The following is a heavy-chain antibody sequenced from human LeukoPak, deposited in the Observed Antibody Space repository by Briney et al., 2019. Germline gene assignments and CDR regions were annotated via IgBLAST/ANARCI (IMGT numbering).Heavy chain of an antibody. V-gene: IGHV1-18*01. J-gene: IGHJ4*02. CDR3: ARDPFKRYCSGGSCYSGYFDY. CDR2: ISAYNGNT. Sequence: ASVKVSCKASGYTFTSYGISWVRQAPGQGLEWMGWISAYNGNTNYAQKLQGRVTMTTDTSTSTAYMGLRSLRSDDTAVYYCARDPFKRYCSGGSCYSGYFDYWGQGTLVTVSS. D-gene: IGHD2-15*01. CDR1: GYTFTSYG.